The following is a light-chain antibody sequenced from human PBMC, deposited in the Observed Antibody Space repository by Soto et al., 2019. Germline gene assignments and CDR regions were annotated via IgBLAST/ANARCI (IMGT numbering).Light chain of an antibody. V-gene: IGLV2-14*01. J-gene: IGLJ1*01. CDR2: EVT. CDR1: SSDVGGYNL. CDR3: LSYTTSSTYA. Sequence: QSVLTQPASVSGSPGQSIIISCSGTSSDVGGYNLVSWYRQHPGNAPKLLIYEVTNRPSGVSNRFSGSKSGNTASLTISGLQAEDEADYYCLSYTTSSTYAFGTGTKVTVL.